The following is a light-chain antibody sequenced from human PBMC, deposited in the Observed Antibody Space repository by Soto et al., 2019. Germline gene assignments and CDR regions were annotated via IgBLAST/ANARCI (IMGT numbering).Light chain of an antibody. J-gene: IGKJ2*01. V-gene: IGKV3-15*01. Sequence: EIVMTQSPATLSVSPGERATLSCRASQSVSSDLAWYQQRPGQAHRLLIYGASTRATGIPARFSGSGSGTEFTLTISSLQSEDFAVYYCQQYNTWPPYTFGQGTKLEIK. CDR1: QSVSSD. CDR3: QQYNTWPPYT. CDR2: GAS.